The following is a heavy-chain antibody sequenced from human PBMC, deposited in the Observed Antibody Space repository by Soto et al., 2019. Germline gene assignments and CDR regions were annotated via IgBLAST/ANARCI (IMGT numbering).Heavy chain of an antibody. CDR2: IIPIFGTA. CDR1: GGTFSSYA. CDR3: ARDERFLEWSVGWFDP. D-gene: IGHD3-3*01. Sequence: QVQLVQSGAVVKKPGSSVKVACKASGGTFSSYAISWVRQAPGQGLEWMGGIIPIFGTANYAQKFQGRVTITADDSTSTAYMELSSLRSEDTAVYDCARDERFLEWSVGWFDPWGQGTLVTVSS. J-gene: IGHJ5*02. V-gene: IGHV1-69*12.